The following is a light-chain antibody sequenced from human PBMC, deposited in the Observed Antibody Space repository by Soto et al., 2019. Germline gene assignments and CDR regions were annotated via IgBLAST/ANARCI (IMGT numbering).Light chain of an antibody. CDR3: SSHTSNNFVI. CDR1: SSDIGDYNY. CDR2: DVS. Sequence: QSALTQPASVSGSPGQSITISCTGSSSDIGDYNYVSWYKQHPGKAPKLMIYDVSNRPSGVSNRFSGSKSGNTASLTISGLQAEDEADYYCSSHTSNNFVIFGGGTKLTVL. J-gene: IGLJ2*01. V-gene: IGLV2-14*03.